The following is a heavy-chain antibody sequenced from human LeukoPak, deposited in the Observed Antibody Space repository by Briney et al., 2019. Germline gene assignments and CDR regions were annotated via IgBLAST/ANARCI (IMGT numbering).Heavy chain of an antibody. CDR2: IYTGGRK. CDR1: GFTFSSNY. D-gene: IGHD3-10*01. J-gene: IGHJ4*02. CDR3: ARAPGILLWFGELSL. V-gene: IGHV3-66*01. Sequence: AESLRLSCAVSGFTFSSNYMSWVRHAQGKGMEWDSVIYTGGRKYYAESVKGRFTIYVENSKNTRYFEMNSRRGEDTAVYYCARAPGILLWFGELSLWGQGTLVTVSS.